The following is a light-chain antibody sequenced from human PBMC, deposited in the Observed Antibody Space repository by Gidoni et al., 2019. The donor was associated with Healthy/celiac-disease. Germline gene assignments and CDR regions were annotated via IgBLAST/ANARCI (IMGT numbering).Light chain of an antibody. CDR2: EVS. CDR1: SSDVGGYNY. V-gene: IGLV2-14*01. Sequence: QSALTQPASVSGSPGQSITNSCTGTSSDVGGYNYVSWYQQHPGKAPKLMIYEVSNRPSGVSNRFSGSKSGNTASLTISGLQAEDEADYYCSSYTSSSTLLVFGTGTKVTVL. J-gene: IGLJ1*01. CDR3: SSYTSSSTLLV.